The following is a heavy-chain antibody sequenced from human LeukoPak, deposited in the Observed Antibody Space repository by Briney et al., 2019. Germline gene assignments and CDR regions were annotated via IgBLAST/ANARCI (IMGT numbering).Heavy chain of an antibody. D-gene: IGHD3-22*01. V-gene: IGHV3-21*01. CDR3: ARDYFDSSDYPQTYYYYYMDV. Sequence: GRSLILSCAASGFTFSSHAMNWVRQAPGKGLEWVASISSTSTFIYSADSVKGRFTISRDTAKNSLFLQMNSLRAEDTAIYYCARDYFDSSDYPQTYYYYYMDVWGKGTTVTVSS. CDR2: ISSTSTFI. J-gene: IGHJ6*03. CDR1: GFTFSSHA.